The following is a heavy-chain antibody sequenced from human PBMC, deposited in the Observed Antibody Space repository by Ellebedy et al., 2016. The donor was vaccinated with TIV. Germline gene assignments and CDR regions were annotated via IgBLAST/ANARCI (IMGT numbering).Heavy chain of an antibody. CDR1: GFTFSSYW. Sequence: GGSLRLSCAASGFTFSSYWMYWVRQAPGKGLVWVSRMKGDGSSASYADSVKGRFTISSDNAKNTLYLQMSSLRPEDTAVYYCAKVESPYYYYGMDVWGQGTTVTVAS. CDR2: MKGDGSSA. CDR3: AKVESPYYYYGMDV. J-gene: IGHJ6*02. V-gene: IGHV3-74*01.